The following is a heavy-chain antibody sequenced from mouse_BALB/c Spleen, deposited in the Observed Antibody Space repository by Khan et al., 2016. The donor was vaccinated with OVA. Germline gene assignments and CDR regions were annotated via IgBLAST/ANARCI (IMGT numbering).Heavy chain of an antibody. CDR3: TRSDGYYGYFDV. CDR2: IDPETGGT. Sequence: QVHVKQSGAELVRPGASVTLSCKASGYTFTDYEMHWVKQTPVHGLEWIGAIDPETGGTAYNQKFKGKATLTADKSSSTAYMELRSLTSEDSAVYYCTRSDGYYGYFDVWGAGTTVTVSS. J-gene: IGHJ1*01. CDR1: GYTFTDYE. D-gene: IGHD2-3*01. V-gene: IGHV1-15*01.